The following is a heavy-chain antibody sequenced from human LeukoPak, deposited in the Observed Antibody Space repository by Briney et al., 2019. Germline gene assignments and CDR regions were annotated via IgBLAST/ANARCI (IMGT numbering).Heavy chain of an antibody. CDR3: ARSYYDLWDTPQGGMDV. V-gene: IGHV4-34*01. J-gene: IGHJ6*02. CDR1: GGSFSGYY. Sequence: MPSETLSLTCAVYGGSFSGYYWSWIRQPPGKGLEWIGEINHSGSTNYNPSLKSRVTISVDTSKNQFSLKLSSVTAADTAVYYCARSYYDLWDTPQGGMDVWGQGTTVTVSS. CDR2: INHSGST. D-gene: IGHD3-3*01.